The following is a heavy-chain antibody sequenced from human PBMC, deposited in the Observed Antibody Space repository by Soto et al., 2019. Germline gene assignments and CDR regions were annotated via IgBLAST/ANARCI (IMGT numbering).Heavy chain of an antibody. CDR2: ISYDGSNK. J-gene: IGHJ6*02. CDR1: GFTFSSYG. CDR3: AKEGGDYASPTYGMDV. V-gene: IGHV3-30*18. D-gene: IGHD4-17*01. Sequence: GGSLRLSCAASGFTFSSYGMHWVRQAPGKGLEWVAVISYDGSNKYYADSVKGRFTISRDNSKNTLYLQMNSLRAEDTAVYYCAKEGGDYASPTYGMDVWGQGTTVTVSS.